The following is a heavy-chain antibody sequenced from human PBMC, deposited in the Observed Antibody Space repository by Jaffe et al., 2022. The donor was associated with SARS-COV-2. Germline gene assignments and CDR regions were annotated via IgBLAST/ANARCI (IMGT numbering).Heavy chain of an antibody. D-gene: IGHD1-26*01. CDR2: ISYDGSNK. J-gene: IGHJ4*02. CDR1: GFTFSSYG. CDR3: AGTGSYYYFDY. Sequence: QVQLVESGGGVVQPGRSLRLSCAASGFTFSSYGMHWVRQAPGKGLEWVAVISYDGSNKYYADSVKGRFTISRDNSKNTLYLQMNSLRAEDTAVYYCAGTGSYYYFDYWGQGTLVTVSS. V-gene: IGHV3-30*03.